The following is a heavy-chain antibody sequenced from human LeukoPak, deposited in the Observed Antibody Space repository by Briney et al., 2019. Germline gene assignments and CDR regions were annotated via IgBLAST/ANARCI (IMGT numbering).Heavy chain of an antibody. Sequence: SETLSLTCTVSGGSISSYYWSWIRQPAGKGLEWIGRIYTSGSTNYNPSLKSRVTISVDRSKNQLSLKLSSVTAADTAVYYCARALSGWYGYYFDYWGQGTLVTVSS. V-gene: IGHV4-4*07. CDR3: ARALSGWYGYYFDY. D-gene: IGHD6-19*01. CDR1: GGSISSYY. J-gene: IGHJ4*02. CDR2: IYTSGST.